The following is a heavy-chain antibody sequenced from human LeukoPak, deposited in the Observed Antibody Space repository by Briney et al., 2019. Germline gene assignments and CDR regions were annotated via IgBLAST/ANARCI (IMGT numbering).Heavy chain of an antibody. CDR1: GFTFSSYS. Sequence: GGSLTLSCAASGFTFSSYSMNWVRQAPGKGLEWVSSISSSSTYINYADSVKGRFTISRDNAKNSLYLQMNSLGAEDSAVYYCARITLVRGVVKREIDYWGQGTLVTVSS. CDR2: ISSSSTYI. D-gene: IGHD3-10*01. CDR3: ARITLVRGVVKREIDY. J-gene: IGHJ4*02. V-gene: IGHV3-21*01.